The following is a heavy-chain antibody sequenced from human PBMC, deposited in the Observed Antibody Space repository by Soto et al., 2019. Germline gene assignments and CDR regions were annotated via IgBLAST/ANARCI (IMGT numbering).Heavy chain of an antibody. CDR3: TTDRGGYCSGGSCYPPDY. Sequence: EVQLVESGGGLVKPGGSLRLSCAASGFTFSNAWMSWVRQAPGKGLEWVGRIKSKTDGGTTDYAAPVKGRFTISRDDSKNTLYLQMNSLKTEDTAVYYCTTDRGGYCSGGSCYPPDYWGQGTLVTVSS. J-gene: IGHJ4*02. V-gene: IGHV3-15*01. CDR1: GFTFSNAW. D-gene: IGHD2-15*01. CDR2: IKSKTDGGTT.